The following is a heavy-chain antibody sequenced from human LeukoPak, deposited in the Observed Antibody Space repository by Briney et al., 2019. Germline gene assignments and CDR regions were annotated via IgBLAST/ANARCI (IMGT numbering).Heavy chain of an antibody. CDR1: GFTFSDYY. CDR3: ARVSSDSPDF. V-gene: IGHV3-11*06. D-gene: IGHD3-22*01. Sequence: GGSLRLSCAASGFTFSDYYMSWIRQAPGKGLEWVSSISTSSTYTNYADSVKGRFTVSRDNAKTSLYLQMNSLRAEDTAVYYCARVSSDSPDFWGQGTLVTVAS. J-gene: IGHJ4*02. CDR2: ISTSSTYT.